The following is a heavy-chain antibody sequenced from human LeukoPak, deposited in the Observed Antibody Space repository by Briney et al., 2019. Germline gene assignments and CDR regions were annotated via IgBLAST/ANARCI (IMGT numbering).Heavy chain of an antibody. J-gene: IGHJ4*02. V-gene: IGHV1-18*04. CDR2: ISAYNGNT. CDR3: ARDRVPLEALRYFDWLLPDLDY. D-gene: IGHD3-9*01. CDR1: GYTFTSYG. Sequence: GASVKVSCKASGYTFTSYGISWVRQAPGQGLEWMGWISAYNGNTNYAQKLQGRVTMTTDTSTSTAYTELRSLRSDDTAVYYCARDRVPLEALRYFDWLLPDLDYWGQGTLVTVSS.